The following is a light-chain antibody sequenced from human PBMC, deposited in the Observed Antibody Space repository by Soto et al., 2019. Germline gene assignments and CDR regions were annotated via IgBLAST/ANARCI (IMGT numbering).Light chain of an antibody. Sequence: DVQMTQSPSSVSASVGDRVTLSCRASQGISRWLAWYQQKPGQAPKFLIYAASNLQSGDPSRFSGSGSGTDFALTISSLQPEYFATYYCQQSNNFPGTFGQGTRLEMK. CDR2: AAS. J-gene: IGKJ5*01. CDR1: QGISRW. CDR3: QQSNNFPGT. V-gene: IGKV1D-12*01.